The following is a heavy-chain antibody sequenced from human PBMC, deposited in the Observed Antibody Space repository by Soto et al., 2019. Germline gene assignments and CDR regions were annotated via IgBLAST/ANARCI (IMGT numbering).Heavy chain of an antibody. J-gene: IGHJ4*02. Sequence: QVQLVQSGAEVKKPGASVKVSCKASGYTFTNYHIHWVRQATGQGLEWMGWMNPNSGDPGYAQKFQGRVTMTRDTSINADYMELSGLRSEDTAVYYCARGGGGRWYSGDYWGQGTLVTVSS. CDR2: MNPNSGDP. V-gene: IGHV1-8*01. CDR3: ARGGGGRWYSGDY. CDR1: GYTFTNYH. D-gene: IGHD6-13*01.